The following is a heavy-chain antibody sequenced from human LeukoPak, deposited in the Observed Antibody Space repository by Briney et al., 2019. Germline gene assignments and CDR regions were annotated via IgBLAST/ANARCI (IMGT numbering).Heavy chain of an antibody. Sequence: GASVKVSCKASGYTFTGYYMHWVRQAPGQGLEWTGWINPNSGGTNYAQTFQGRVTMTRDTSISTAYMELSRLRSDDTAVYYCARDAVDYGGNPYYFDYWGQGTLVTVSS. D-gene: IGHD4-23*01. CDR2: INPNSGGT. J-gene: IGHJ4*02. CDR3: ARDAVDYGGNPYYFDY. V-gene: IGHV1-2*02. CDR1: GYTFTGYY.